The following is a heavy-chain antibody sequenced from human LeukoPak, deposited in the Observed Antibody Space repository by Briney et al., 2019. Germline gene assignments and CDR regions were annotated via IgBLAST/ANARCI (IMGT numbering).Heavy chain of an antibody. CDR2: IYSGGST. CDR3: ARIYCSSSTTCHFDY. Sequence: GGSLRLSCAASGFTVSSNYMSWVRQAPGKGLEWVSVIYSGGSTYYADSVKGRFTISRDNAKNTLYLQMNSLRADDTAVFYCARIYCSSSTTCHFDYWGQGTLVTVSS. J-gene: IGHJ4*02. V-gene: IGHV3-53*01. D-gene: IGHD2-2*01. CDR1: GFTVSSNY.